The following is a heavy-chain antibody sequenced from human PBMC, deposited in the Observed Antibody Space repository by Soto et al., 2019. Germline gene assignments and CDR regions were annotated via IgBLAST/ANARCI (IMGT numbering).Heavy chain of an antibody. CDR2: INAGNGNT. D-gene: IGHD7-27*01. CDR3: ARDPRLNGGQGRYYYYGMDV. Sequence: ASVKVSCKASGYTFTSYAMHWVRQAPGQRLEWMGWINAGNGNTKYSQKFQGRVTITRDTSASTAYMELSSLRSEDTAVYYCARDPRLNGGQGRYYYYGMDVWGQGTTVTVSS. J-gene: IGHJ6*02. V-gene: IGHV1-3*01. CDR1: GYTFTSYA.